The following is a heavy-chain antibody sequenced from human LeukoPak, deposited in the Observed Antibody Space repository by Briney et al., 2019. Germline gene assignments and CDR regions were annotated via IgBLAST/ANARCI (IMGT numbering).Heavy chain of an antibody. CDR1: GFTFDDYA. J-gene: IGHJ4*02. CDR3: ARDYVTTVVTDSHFDY. V-gene: IGHV3-9*01. Sequence: GGSLRLSCAASGFTFDDYAMHWVRQAPGKGLEWVSGISWNSGSIGYADSVKGRFTISRDNAKNSLYLQMNSLRAEDTAVYYCARDYVTTVVTDSHFDYWGQGTLVTVSS. D-gene: IGHD4-17*01. CDR2: ISWNSGSI.